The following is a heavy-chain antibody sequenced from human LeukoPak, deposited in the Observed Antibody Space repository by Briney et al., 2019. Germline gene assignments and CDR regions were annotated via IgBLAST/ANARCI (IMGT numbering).Heavy chain of an antibody. V-gene: IGHV3-74*01. CDR1: GFTFSSYR. D-gene: IGHD3-22*01. Sequence: GGSLRLSCAASGFTFSSYRMHWVRQDPGKGLVWVSRISSDESSTSYADSVKGRFTISRDNAKNTLYLQMNSLRAEDTALYYCARGGHHYHSSGYYGGTNFDYWGRGTLVTVSS. J-gene: IGHJ4*02. CDR2: ISSDESST. CDR3: ARGGHHYHSSGYYGGTNFDY.